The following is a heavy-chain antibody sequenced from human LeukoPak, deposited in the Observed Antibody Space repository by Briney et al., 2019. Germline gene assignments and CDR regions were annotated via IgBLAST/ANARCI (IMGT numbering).Heavy chain of an antibody. Sequence: SVKVSCKASGGTFSSYAISWVRQAPGQGLEWMGRIIPILGIANYAQKFQGRVTITADKSTSTAYMELSSLRSEDTAVYYCARGNIAAAALGYWGQGTLVTVSS. J-gene: IGHJ4*02. V-gene: IGHV1-69*04. CDR2: IIPILGIA. D-gene: IGHD6-13*01. CDR1: GGTFSSYA. CDR3: ARGNIAAAALGY.